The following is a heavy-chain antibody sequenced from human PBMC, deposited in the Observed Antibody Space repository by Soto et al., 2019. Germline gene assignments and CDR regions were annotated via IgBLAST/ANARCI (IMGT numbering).Heavy chain of an antibody. CDR2: ISYDGSNK. CDR3: AREGYYDSSGFPYYFDY. Sequence: LRLSCAASGFTFSSYAMHWVRQAPGKGLEWVAVISYDGSNKYYADSVKGRFTISRDNSKNTLYLQMNSLRAEDTAVYYCAREGYYDSSGFPYYFDYWGQGTLVTVSS. CDR1: GFTFSSYA. D-gene: IGHD3-22*01. J-gene: IGHJ4*02. V-gene: IGHV3-30-3*01.